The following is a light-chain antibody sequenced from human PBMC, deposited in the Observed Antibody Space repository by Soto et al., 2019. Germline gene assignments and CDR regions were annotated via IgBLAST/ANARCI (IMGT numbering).Light chain of an antibody. CDR3: QQRSNWLLT. Sequence: VLTQSPATLSLSPGERATLSCRASQSVSSYLAWYQQKPGQAPRLLIYDAPNRATGIPARFSGSGSGTDFTLTISSLEPQDFAVYYCQQRSNWLLTFGGGTKVEIK. CDR2: DAP. CDR1: QSVSSY. J-gene: IGKJ4*01. V-gene: IGKV3-11*01.